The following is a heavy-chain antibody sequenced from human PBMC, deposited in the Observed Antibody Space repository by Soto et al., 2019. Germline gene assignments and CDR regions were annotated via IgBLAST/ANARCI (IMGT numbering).Heavy chain of an antibody. CDR1: GFTVRSYA. V-gene: IGHV3-23*01. CDR2: ISCYGADT. CDR3: GKELRGSDWFVCSY. D-gene: IGHD6-19*01. Sequence: GSLSLSCLASGFTVRSYALRWVRQAPGQGLVWVSAISCYGADTSYAASVRGRFTISRDNSKDTLYLQMNSLRADDTAVYYGGKELRGSDWFVCSYWCQGSLVTVSS. J-gene: IGHJ1*01.